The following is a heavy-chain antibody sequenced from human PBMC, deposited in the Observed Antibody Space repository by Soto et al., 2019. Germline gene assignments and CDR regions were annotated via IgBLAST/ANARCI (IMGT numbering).Heavy chain of an antibody. J-gene: IGHJ4*02. CDR2: IWNDGNNR. Sequence: QVQLVESGGGVVQPGRSLRLSCAASGFTFSSFGVHWVRQAPGKGLEWVAVIWNDGNNRRYADSVRGRFTVSRDNSKNTVYMQMDSLRVEDTAMYYCARDRELGRTSPYFDFWGRGTLLTVSS. CDR1: GFTFSSFG. V-gene: IGHV3-33*01. CDR3: ARDRELGRTSPYFDF. D-gene: IGHD3-10*01.